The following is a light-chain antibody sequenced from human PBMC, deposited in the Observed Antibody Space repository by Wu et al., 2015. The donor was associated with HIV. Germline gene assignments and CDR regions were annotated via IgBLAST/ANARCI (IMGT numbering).Light chain of an antibody. CDR2: GAS. J-gene: IGKJ1*01. CDR3: QQYNYWQT. V-gene: IGKV3-15*01. Sequence: EIVMTQSPATLSVSPGERATLSCRASQSVGSNLAWYHQKPGQAPRLLIYGASTRATGISARFSGSGSGTQFTLTISSIQSEDFALYFCQQYNYWQTFGQGTKAEIK. CDR1: QSVGSN.